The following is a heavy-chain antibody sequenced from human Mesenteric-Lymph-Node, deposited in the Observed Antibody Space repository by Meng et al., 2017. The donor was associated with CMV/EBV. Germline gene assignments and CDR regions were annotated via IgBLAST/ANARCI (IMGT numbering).Heavy chain of an antibody. D-gene: IGHD3-10*01. CDR3: ARPSHYYNSGSSNSEF. CDR2: IYHSGST. J-gene: IGHJ4*02. V-gene: IGHV4-34*01. CDR1: GGSFSGYY. Sequence: SETLSLTCAVYGGSFSGYYWSWIRQPPGKGLEWIGEIYHSGSTNYNPSLKSRVTISVDTSKNQFSLKLSSVTAADTAVYYCARPSHYYNSGSSNSEFWGQGILVTVSS.